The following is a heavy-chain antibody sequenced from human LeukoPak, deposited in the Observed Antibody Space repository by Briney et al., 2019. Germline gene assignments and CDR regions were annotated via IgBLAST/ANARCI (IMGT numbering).Heavy chain of an antibody. V-gene: IGHV4-38-2*02. CDR1: GYSISSGYY. CDR3: ARDRTGAYRTIDY. CDR2: IYHSGST. J-gene: IGHJ4*02. Sequence: SETLSLTCTVSGYSISSGYYWGWIRQPPGKGLEWIGSIYHSGSTYYNPSLKSRVTISVDTSKNQFSLKLSSVTAADTAVYYCARDRTGAYRTIDYWGQGTLVTVSS. D-gene: IGHD1-7*01.